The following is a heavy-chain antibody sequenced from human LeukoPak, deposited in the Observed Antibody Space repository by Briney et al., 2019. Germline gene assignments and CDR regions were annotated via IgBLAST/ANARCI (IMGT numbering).Heavy chain of an antibody. CDR3: ARGAREYDW. D-gene: IGHD2/OR15-2a*01. CDR2: ISISSDAI. CDR1: GFIFTSYN. J-gene: IGHJ4*02. V-gene: IGHV3-48*01. Sequence: GGSLRLSXVASGFIFTSYNMNWVRQAPGKGLEWISYISISSDAIYYADSVKGRFTISRDNAKNSVYLQMNSLRAEDTAVYFCARGAREYDWWGQGTLVTVSS.